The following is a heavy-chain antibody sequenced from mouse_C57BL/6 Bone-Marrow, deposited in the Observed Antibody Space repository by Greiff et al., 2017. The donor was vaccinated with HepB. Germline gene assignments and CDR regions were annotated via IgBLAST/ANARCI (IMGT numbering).Heavy chain of an antibody. V-gene: IGHV5-16*01. CDR3: ARGGDYYGSSWFAY. CDR2: INYDGSST. CDR1: GFTFSDYY. Sequence: EVKLQESEGGLVQPGRSMKLSCTASGFTFSDYYMAWVRQVPEKGLEWVANINYDGSSTYYLDSLKSRFIISRDNAKNILYLQMSSLKSEDTATYYCARGGDYYGSSWFAYWGQGTLVTVSA. D-gene: IGHD1-1*01. J-gene: IGHJ3*01.